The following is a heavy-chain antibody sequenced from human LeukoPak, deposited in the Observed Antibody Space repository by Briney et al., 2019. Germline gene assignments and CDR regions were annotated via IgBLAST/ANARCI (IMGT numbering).Heavy chain of an antibody. J-gene: IGHJ6*02. Sequence: PGGSLRLSCAASGFTFSNSAMSWVRQGPGKGLEWVSGISGSGGDTYYADSVKGRFTISRDNSMNTLYVHMNRLRDKDTAVYFCAKAAVAGLFYYYGMDVWGQGTMVTVSS. CDR2: ISGSGGDT. CDR3: AKAAVAGLFYYYGMDV. CDR1: GFTFSNSA. V-gene: IGHV3-23*01. D-gene: IGHD6-19*01.